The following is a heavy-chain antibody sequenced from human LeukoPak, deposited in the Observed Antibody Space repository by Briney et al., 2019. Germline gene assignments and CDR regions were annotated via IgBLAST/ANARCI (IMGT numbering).Heavy chain of an antibody. D-gene: IGHD3-22*01. CDR2: IYYSGST. V-gene: IGHV4-59*11. CDR1: GGSICSHY. Sequence: SETLSLTCTVSGGSICSHYWSWIRQPPGKGLEWIGYIYYSGSTNYNPSLKSRVTISVDTSKNQFSLKLSSVTAADTAVYYCAREGGGYYNAFDIWGQGTMVTVSS. CDR3: AREGGGYYNAFDI. J-gene: IGHJ3*02.